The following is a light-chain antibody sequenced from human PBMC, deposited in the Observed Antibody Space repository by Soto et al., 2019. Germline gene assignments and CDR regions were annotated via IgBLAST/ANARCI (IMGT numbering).Light chain of an antibody. J-gene: IGKJ5*01. Sequence: IVLTQSPATLSVSPGERATLSCRASQSISRNLAWYQQKPGQAPRLLVFRASTRATNIPARFSGSGSGTEFTLTIISLQPGDFAVYYCQQYGSSLITFGQGTRLEIK. V-gene: IGKV3-15*01. CDR2: RAS. CDR1: QSISRN. CDR3: QQYGSSLIT.